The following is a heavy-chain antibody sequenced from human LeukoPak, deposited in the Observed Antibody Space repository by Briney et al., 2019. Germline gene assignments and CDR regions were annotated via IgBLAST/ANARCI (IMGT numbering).Heavy chain of an antibody. CDR2: IFPNNGDT. CDR1: GYTFTGYY. V-gene: IGHV1-2*02. J-gene: IGHJ6*02. Sequence: ASVKVSCKASGYTFTGYYLHWVRQAPGQGLEWMGWIFPNNGDTKYARKFQGRVAMTGDTSLSTAYLELSSLRSVDTAVYFCARATGGAHFYGMAVWGQGTTVSVS. D-gene: IGHD2-21*01. CDR3: ARATGGAHFYGMAV.